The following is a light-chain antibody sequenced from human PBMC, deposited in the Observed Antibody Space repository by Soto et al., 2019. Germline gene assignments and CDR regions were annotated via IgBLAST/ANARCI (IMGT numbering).Light chain of an antibody. Sequence: QAVVTQPPSASGTPGQRVTISCSGSSSNIGSNTVNWCQQLPGTAPKLLIYNNNQRPSGVPDRFSGSKSGTSASLAIGGLQSEDEADYYCVAWDDSLNGQVFGGGTKLTVL. CDR1: SSNIGSNT. J-gene: IGLJ3*02. V-gene: IGLV1-44*01. CDR2: NNN. CDR3: VAWDDSLNGQV.